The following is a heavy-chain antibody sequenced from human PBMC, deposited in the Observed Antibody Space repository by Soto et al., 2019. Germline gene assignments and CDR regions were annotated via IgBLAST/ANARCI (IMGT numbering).Heavy chain of an antibody. CDR1: GGTFSSYA. D-gene: IGHD4-17*01. Sequence: SVKVSCKASGGTFSSYAISWVRQAPGQGLEWMGGIIPIFGTANYAQKFQGRVTITADESTSTAYMELSSLRSEDTAVYYCARHDYGDYPFWYWGQGTLVTVSS. V-gene: IGHV1-69*13. CDR2: IIPIFGTA. CDR3: ARHDYGDYPFWY. J-gene: IGHJ4*02.